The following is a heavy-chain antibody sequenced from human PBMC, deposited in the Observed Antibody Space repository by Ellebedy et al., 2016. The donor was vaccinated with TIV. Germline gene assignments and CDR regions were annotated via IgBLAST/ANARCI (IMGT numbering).Heavy chain of an antibody. Sequence: SLKISCAASGFSFDDYAMHWVRQAPGKGLEWVSGISWNSGSIGYADSVKGRLTISRDNAKNSLYLQMNSLRAEDTALYYCAKDRDDSSGYFSQFDYWGQGTLVTVSS. CDR2: ISWNSGSI. V-gene: IGHV3-9*01. D-gene: IGHD3-22*01. CDR1: GFSFDDYA. J-gene: IGHJ4*02. CDR3: AKDRDDSSGYFSQFDY.